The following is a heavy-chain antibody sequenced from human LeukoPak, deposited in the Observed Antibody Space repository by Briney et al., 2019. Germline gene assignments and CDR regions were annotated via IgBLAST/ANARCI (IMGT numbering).Heavy chain of an antibody. CDR1: GFTFSDYY. J-gene: IGHJ4*02. D-gene: IGHD1-1*01. CDR3: ARDKLERRMDY. Sequence: GGSLRLSCAASGFTFSDYYMSWIRQAPGKGLEWVPYISSSGSTIYYADSVKGRFTISRDNAKNSRYLQMNSLRAEDTAVYYCARDKLERRMDYWGQGTLVTVSS. V-gene: IGHV3-11*01. CDR2: ISSSGSTI.